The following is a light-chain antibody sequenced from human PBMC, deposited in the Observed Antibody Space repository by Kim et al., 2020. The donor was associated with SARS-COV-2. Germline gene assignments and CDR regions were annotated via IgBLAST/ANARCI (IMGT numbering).Light chain of an antibody. CDR3: YSAADNNVV. CDR1: VLAKTY. CDR2: KDS. V-gene: IGLV3-27*01. Sequence: SVSQGQTARITCSGDVLAKTYARWFQQKPGQAPVLVIYKDSERPSGIPERFSGSSSGTTVTLTISGAQVEDEADYYCYSAADNNVVFGGGTQLTVL. J-gene: IGLJ2*01.